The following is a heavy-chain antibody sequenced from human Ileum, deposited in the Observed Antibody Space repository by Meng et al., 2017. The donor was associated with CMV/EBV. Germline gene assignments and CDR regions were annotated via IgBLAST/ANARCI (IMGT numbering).Heavy chain of an antibody. D-gene: IGHD3-22*01. CDR1: GGSFNTYA. CDR3: AKAGHNYYDSSGYWDY. Sequence: SVKVSCKASGGSFNTYALSWVRLAPGQGLEWMGGIIPIVGKPNIAQKFQGRLTITADESTRTVTMELSSLRSDDTAVYYCAKAGHNYYDSSGYWDYWGQGTLVTVSS. J-gene: IGHJ4*02. CDR2: IIPIVGKP. V-gene: IGHV1-69*13.